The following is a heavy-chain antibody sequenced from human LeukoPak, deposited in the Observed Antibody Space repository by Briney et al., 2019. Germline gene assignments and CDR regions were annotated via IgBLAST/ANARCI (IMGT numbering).Heavy chain of an antibody. V-gene: IGHV4-34*01. D-gene: IGHD2-2*01. CDR3: ARFCSSTSCYYNY. CDR2: INHSGST. J-gene: IGHJ4*02. Sequence: SETLSLTFGVYGGSFSGYYWSWIRQPPGKGLEWIGEINHSGSTNYNPSLKNRVTISVDTSKNQFSLKLTSVTAADTPVYYCARFCSSTSCYYNYWGQGTLVTVSS. CDR1: GGSFSGYY.